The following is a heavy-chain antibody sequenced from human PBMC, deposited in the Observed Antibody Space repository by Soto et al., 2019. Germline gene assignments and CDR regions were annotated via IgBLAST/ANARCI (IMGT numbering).Heavy chain of an antibody. D-gene: IGHD2-2*01. V-gene: IGHV1-18*01. CDR1: GYTFTSYG. CDR3: ARVSCSGTSCPLDP. CDR2: ISAYNGNT. Sequence: ASVKVSCKASGYTFTSYGISWVRQAPGQGLEWMGWISAYNGNTNYAQKLQGRVTMTTDTSTSTAYMELSSLRSEDTAVYYCARVSCSGTSCPLDPWGQGTLVTVSS. J-gene: IGHJ5*02.